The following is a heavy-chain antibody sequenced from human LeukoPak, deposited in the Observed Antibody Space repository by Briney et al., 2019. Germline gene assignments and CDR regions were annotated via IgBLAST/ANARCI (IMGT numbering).Heavy chain of an antibody. D-gene: IGHD6-19*01. CDR2: INHNGNVN. CDR1: GFTFSSYW. CDR3: AREQWLTDYYYYGMDV. J-gene: IGHJ6*02. V-gene: IGHV3-7*03. Sequence: GGSLRLSCAASGFTFSSYWMNWARQAPGKGLEWVASINHNGNVNYYVDSVKGRFTISRDNAKNSLYLQMSNLRAEDTAVYYCAREQWLTDYYYYGMDVWGQGTTVTVSS.